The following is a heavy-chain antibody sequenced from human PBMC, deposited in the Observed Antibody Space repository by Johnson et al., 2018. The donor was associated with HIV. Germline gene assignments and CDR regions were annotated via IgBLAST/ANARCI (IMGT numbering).Heavy chain of an antibody. J-gene: IGHJ3*02. CDR2: ISYDGSNK. V-gene: IGHV3-30*04. D-gene: IGHD3-16*01. CDR3: ARDGGSSPVQGACDI. CDR1: GFTFSSYA. Sequence: QVQLVESGGGVVQPGRSLRLSCAASGFTFSSYAMHWVRQAPGKGLEWVAVISYDGSNKYYADSVKGRFTISRDNSKNTRYLKMNSLRAEDTAVYYCARDGGSSPVQGACDIWGQGTMVTVSS.